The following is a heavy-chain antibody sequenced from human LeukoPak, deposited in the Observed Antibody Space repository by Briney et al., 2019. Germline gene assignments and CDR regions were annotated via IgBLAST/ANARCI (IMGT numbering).Heavy chain of an antibody. CDR2: IFYSGTT. J-gene: IGHJ3*02. V-gene: IGHV4-59*01. Sequence: PSETLSLTCTVSGGAISGYYWSWIRQPPGKGLEWIGYIFYSGTTNYNPSLKSRVTISVDTSKTRFSLTLSSVTATDTAVYYCAKMNQIAQTDFDIWGQGTMVTVSS. CDR3: AKMNQIAQTDFDI. D-gene: IGHD1-14*01. CDR1: GGAISGYY.